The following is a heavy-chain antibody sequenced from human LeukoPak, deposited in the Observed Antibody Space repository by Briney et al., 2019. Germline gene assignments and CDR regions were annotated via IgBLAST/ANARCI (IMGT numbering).Heavy chain of an antibody. CDR3: TIVGATRPF. CDR2: ISYDGSNK. D-gene: IGHD1-26*01. CDR1: GFTFSSYG. Sequence: GGSLRLSCAASGFTFSSYGMHWVRQAPGKGLEWVAVISYDGSNKYYADSVKGRFTISRDNSKNTLYLQMNSLRAEDTAVYYGTIVGATRPFRGQGTLVTVSS. V-gene: IGHV3-30*03. J-gene: IGHJ4*02.